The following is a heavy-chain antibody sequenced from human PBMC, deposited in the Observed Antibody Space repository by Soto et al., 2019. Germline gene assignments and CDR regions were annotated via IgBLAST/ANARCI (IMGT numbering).Heavy chain of an antibody. D-gene: IGHD5-12*01. V-gene: IGHV3-30*18. CDR3: AKDDGRSGYDPFDY. Sequence: GGSLKLSCAASGFTFSSYGMHWVRQAPGKGLEWVAVISYDGSNKYYADSVKGRFTISRDNSKNTLYLQMNRLRAEDTAVYYCAKDDGRSGYDPFDYWGQGTLVTRLL. CDR1: GFTFSSYG. CDR2: ISYDGSNK. J-gene: IGHJ4*02.